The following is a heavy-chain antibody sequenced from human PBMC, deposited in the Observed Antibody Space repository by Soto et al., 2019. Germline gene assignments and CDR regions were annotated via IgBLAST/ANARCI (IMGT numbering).Heavy chain of an antibody. V-gene: IGHV3-23*01. CDR1: VFTFSSHA. CDR2: ISSGGDNT. J-gene: IGHJ6*02. Sequence: VVSLRLSCAASVFTFSSHAMSWVRQAPGKGLEWVSTISSGGDNTYSADSVKGRFTIPRDNSKNTLYLQMNSLRAEDTAVYYCAKDFDSYSSGRYGMDVWGQGNTVTVS. CDR3: AKDFDSYSSGRYGMDV. D-gene: IGHD6-19*01.